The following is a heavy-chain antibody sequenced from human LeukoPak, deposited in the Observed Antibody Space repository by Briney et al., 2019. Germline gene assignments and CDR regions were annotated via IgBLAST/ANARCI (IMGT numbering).Heavy chain of an antibody. Sequence: GGSLRLSCAASGFTFSSYAMSWVRQAPGKGLEWVSAISGSGGSTYYADSVKGRFTISRDNSKNTLYLQMNSLRAEDTAVHYCAKDGLYYDSSGYLFDYWGQGTLVTVSS. CDR2: ISGSGGST. V-gene: IGHV3-23*01. J-gene: IGHJ4*02. CDR1: GFTFSSYA. D-gene: IGHD3-22*01. CDR3: AKDGLYYDSSGYLFDY.